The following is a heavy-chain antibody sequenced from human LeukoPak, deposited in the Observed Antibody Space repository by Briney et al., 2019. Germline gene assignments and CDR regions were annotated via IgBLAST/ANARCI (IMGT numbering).Heavy chain of an antibody. Sequence: GGSLRLSCAASGFTFSSYSMNWVRQAPGKGLEWVSSISSSSSYIYYADSVKGRFTISRDNAKNSLYLQMNSLRAEDTAVYYCARELLWFGGSGGPVDYWGQGTLVTVSS. CDR1: GFTFSSYS. J-gene: IGHJ4*02. D-gene: IGHD3-10*01. CDR2: ISSSSSYI. V-gene: IGHV3-21*01. CDR3: ARELLWFGGSGGPVDY.